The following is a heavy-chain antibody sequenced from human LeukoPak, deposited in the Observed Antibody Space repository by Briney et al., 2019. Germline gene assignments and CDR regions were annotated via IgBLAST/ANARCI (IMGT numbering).Heavy chain of an antibody. CDR3: ARPRTPGIAAAGYRGCYFDY. V-gene: IGHV4-59*01. Sequence: SETLSLTCTVSGGSISSYYWSWIRQPPGKGLEWIGYIYYSGSTNYNPSLKSRVTISVDTSKNQFSLKLSSVTAADTAVYYCARPRTPGIAAAGYRGCYFDYWGQGTLVTVSS. D-gene: IGHD6-25*01. CDR1: GGSISSYY. J-gene: IGHJ4*02. CDR2: IYYSGST.